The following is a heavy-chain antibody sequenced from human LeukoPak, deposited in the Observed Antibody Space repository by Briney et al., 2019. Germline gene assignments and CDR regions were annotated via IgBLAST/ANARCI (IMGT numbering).Heavy chain of an antibody. V-gene: IGHV3-23*01. CDR2: VLSDGDTT. CDR1: GFTFRNYW. CDR3: ARDLSGLDAFDI. J-gene: IGHJ3*02. Sequence: GGSLRLSCTASGFTFRNYWMNWVRQTPGKGLEWVSGVLSDGDTTYYADSVKGRFTISRDNSRNTLYLQMNSLRAEDTAVYSCARDLSGLDAFDIWGQGTMVTVSS. D-gene: IGHD3-3*02.